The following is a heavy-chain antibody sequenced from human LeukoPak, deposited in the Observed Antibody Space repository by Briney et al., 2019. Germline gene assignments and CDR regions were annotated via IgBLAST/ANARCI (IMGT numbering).Heavy chain of an antibody. CDR1: GFTFSRSW. V-gene: IGHV3-7*05. CDR2: INEDGSAQ. D-gene: IGHD3-22*01. Sequence: GGSVRLSCADSGFTFSRSWMTWVRQAPGKGLEWVANINEDGSAQNYVDSVKGRFTISRDNPKTTLYLEMNSLRAEDTAVYYCARDAGYDRFDYWGHGNLGSVSS. CDR3: ARDAGYDRFDY. J-gene: IGHJ4*01.